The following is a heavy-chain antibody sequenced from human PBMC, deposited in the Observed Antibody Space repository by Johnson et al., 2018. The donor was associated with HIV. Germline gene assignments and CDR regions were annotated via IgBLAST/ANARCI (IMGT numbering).Heavy chain of an antibody. V-gene: IGHV3-7*04. CDR2: IKQDGSEK. J-gene: IGHJ3*02. D-gene: IGHD1-26*01. CDR3: ARSYSGNSAFDI. Sequence: WVRQAPGKGLEWVANIKQDGSEKYYVDSVKGRFTISRDNAKNSLYLQLTSLRAEDTAVYYCARSYSGNSAFDIWGQGTM.